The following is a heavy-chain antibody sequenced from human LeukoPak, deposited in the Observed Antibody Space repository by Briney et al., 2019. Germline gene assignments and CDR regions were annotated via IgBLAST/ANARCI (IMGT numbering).Heavy chain of an antibody. Sequence: GGSLRLSCAASEFTFSSYNMNWVRQAPGKGLEWVSYISSSGSTIYYADSVKGRFTISRDNAKNSLYLQMNSLRAEDTAVYYCAGDYDFWSGSKNWGQGTLVTVSS. J-gene: IGHJ4*02. D-gene: IGHD3-3*01. CDR3: AGDYDFWSGSKN. CDR2: ISSSGSTI. CDR1: EFTFSSYN. V-gene: IGHV3-48*04.